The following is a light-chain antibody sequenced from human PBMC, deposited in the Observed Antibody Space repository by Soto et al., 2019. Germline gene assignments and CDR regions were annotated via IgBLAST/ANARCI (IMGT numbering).Light chain of an antibody. CDR1: RSVYSN. Sequence: EIXMTQSPATLSVSPGDRATLSCRASRSVYSNLAWNQQKPGQAPRLLIYGASTRATGVPARFSGSGSGTEFTLTISSLQSEDFAVYYCQQYNNWPPTFGQGTKVEIK. V-gene: IGKV3-15*01. CDR2: GAS. J-gene: IGKJ1*01. CDR3: QQYNNWPPT.